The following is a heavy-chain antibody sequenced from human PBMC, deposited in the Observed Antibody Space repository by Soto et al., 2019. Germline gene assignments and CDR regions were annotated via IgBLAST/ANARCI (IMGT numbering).Heavy chain of an antibody. J-gene: IGHJ3*02. V-gene: IGHV1-69*12. CDR1: GGTFSSYA. D-gene: IGHD2-15*01. Sequence: QVQLVQSGAEVKKPGSSVKVSCKASGGTFSSYAISWVRQAPGQGLEWMGGIIPIFGTANYAQKFQGRVTITADESTSTAYMELSSLRSEDTAVYYCARNKVLVVAATPGAFDIWGQGTMVTVSS. CDR2: IIPIFGTA. CDR3: ARNKVLVVAATPGAFDI.